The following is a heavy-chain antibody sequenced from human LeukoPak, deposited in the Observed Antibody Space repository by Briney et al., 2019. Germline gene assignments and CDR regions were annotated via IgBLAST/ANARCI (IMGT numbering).Heavy chain of an antibody. J-gene: IGHJ6*03. CDR1: EFPFKNNA. CDR2: IGGRGGIT. V-gene: IGHV3-23*01. CDR3: ARALRESHRPVYSYYYMDV. Sequence: GGSLSLSGAASEFPFKNNAVSWVRQAPGQGLEGVQTIGGRGGITYYADSVKGRFTISRDNSKNTVFLQMNSLRVDDTAVYYCARALRESHRPVYSYYYMDVWGKGTTVTVSS.